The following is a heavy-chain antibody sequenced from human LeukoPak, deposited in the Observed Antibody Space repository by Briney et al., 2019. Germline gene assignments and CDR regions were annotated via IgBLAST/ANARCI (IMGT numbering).Heavy chain of an antibody. Sequence: PGGSLKLSCAASGFTFSGSAMHWVRQAPGKGLEWVAVIWYDGSNKYYADSVKGRFTISRDNSKNTLYLQMNSLRAEDTAVYYCARELMYYYGSGSYYSDAFDIWGQGTMVTVSS. CDR3: ARELMYYYGSGSYYSDAFDI. J-gene: IGHJ3*02. D-gene: IGHD3-10*01. CDR2: IWYDGSNK. CDR1: GFTFSGSA. V-gene: IGHV3-33*08.